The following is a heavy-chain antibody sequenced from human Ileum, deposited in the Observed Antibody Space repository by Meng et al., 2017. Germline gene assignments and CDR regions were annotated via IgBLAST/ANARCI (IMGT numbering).Heavy chain of an antibody. CDR3: AQGLITGTRIPTDD. CDR2: ISSSGSTI. D-gene: IGHD1-20*01. CDR1: GFTFSSYE. V-gene: IGHV3-48*03. J-gene: IGHJ4*02. Sequence: GGSLRLSCAASGFTFSSYEMNWVRQAPGKGLEWVSYISSSGSTIYYADSVKGRFTISRDNAKNSLYLQMNSLRAEDTAIYYCAQGLITGTRIPTDDWGQGTLVTVSS.